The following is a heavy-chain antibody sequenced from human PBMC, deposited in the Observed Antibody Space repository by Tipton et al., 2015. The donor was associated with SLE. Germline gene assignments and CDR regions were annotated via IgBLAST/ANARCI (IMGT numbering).Heavy chain of an antibody. CDR2: ISSSSSYT. Sequence: SLRLSCAASGFTFSDYYMSWIRQAPGKGLEWVSYISSSSSYTNYADSVKGRFTISRDNAKNSLYLQMNSLRAEDTAVYYCARAKDIVVVPAVQYSWFDPWGQGTLVTVSS. CDR1: GFTFSDYY. D-gene: IGHD2-2*01. CDR3: ARAKDIVVVPAVQYSWFDP. J-gene: IGHJ5*02. V-gene: IGHV3-11*06.